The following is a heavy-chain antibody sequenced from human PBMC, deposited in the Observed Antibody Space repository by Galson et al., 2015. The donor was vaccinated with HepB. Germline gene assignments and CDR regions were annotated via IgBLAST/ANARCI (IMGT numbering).Heavy chain of an antibody. CDR3: ARDRSIAAARGIGY. D-gene: IGHD6-13*01. J-gene: IGHJ4*02. V-gene: IGHV1-3*01. CDR2: INAGNGNT. Sequence: SVKVSCKASGYTFTSYAMRWVRQAPGQRLEWMGWINAGNGNTKYSQKFQGRVTITRDTSASTAYMELSSLRSEDTAVYYCARDRSIAAARGIGYWGQGTLVTVSS. CDR1: GYTFTSYA.